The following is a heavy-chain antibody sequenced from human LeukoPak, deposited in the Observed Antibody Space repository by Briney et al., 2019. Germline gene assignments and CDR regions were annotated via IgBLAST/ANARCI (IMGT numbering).Heavy chain of an antibody. Sequence: GGSLRLSCAASGFTFSSYAMSWVRQAPGKGLEWVSAISGSGGSTYYADSVKGRFTISRDNSKNTLYLQMNSLRAEDTAVYYCAKVHVDGRYYYYYGMDVWGQGTTVTVSS. V-gene: IGHV3-23*01. D-gene: IGHD6-19*01. CDR2: ISGSGGST. CDR1: GFTFSSYA. CDR3: AKVHVDGRYYYYYGMDV. J-gene: IGHJ6*02.